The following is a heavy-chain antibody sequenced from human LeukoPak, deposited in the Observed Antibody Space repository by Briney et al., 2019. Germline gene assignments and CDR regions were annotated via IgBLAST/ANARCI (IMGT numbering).Heavy chain of an antibody. Sequence: PGGSLRLSCAASGFTFSSNGMSWVRQAPGKGLEWVSSIGSSYTTYYADSVKGRFTISRDNAKNSLYLQMNSLRAEDTAVYYCARVRANIPRYFDWSKYAFDIWGQGTMVTVSS. CDR3: ARVRANIPRYFDWSKYAFDI. J-gene: IGHJ3*02. CDR1: GFTFSSNG. D-gene: IGHD3-9*01. CDR2: IGSSYTT. V-gene: IGHV3-69-1*01.